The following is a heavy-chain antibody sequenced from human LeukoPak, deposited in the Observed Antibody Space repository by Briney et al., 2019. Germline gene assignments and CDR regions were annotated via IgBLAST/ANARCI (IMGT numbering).Heavy chain of an antibody. J-gene: IGHJ4*02. CDR2: IIPIFGTA. Sequence: SVNVSCKASGGTFSSYAISWVRQAPGQGLEWMGGIIPIFGTANCAQKFQGRVTITADESTSTAYMELSSLRSEDTAVYYCARGTMVRGVLKGPLDYWGQGTLVTVSS. CDR3: ARGTMVRGVLKGPLDY. CDR1: GGTFSSYA. D-gene: IGHD3-10*01. V-gene: IGHV1-69*13.